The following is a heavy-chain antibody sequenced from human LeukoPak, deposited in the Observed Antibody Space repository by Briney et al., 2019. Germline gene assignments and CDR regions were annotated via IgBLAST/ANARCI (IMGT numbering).Heavy chain of an antibody. J-gene: IGHJ3*02. CDR2: IRYDGGKK. D-gene: IGHD1-26*01. V-gene: IGHV3-30*02. CDR3: ARGNDSGTYYGDAFDI. Sequence: GGSLRLSCAASGFTFSNYGMYWVRQSPGKGLEWVAFIRYDGGKKYYADSVKGRFTISRDNSKNTLYLQMNSLRADDTAVYHCARGNDSGTYYGDAFDIWGQGTMVTVSS. CDR1: GFTFSNYG.